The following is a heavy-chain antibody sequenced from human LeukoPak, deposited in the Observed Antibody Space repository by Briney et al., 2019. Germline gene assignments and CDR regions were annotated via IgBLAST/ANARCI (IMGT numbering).Heavy chain of an antibody. Sequence: SSETLSLTCAVYGGSFSSYYWSWIRQPPGKGLEWIGYIYYSGSTNYNPSLKSRVTISVDTSNKQFSLKLSSVTAADTAVYYCARVLNDFWSGYWIDYWGQGTLVTVSS. CDR3: ARVLNDFWSGYWIDY. CDR1: GGSFSSYY. J-gene: IGHJ4*02. V-gene: IGHV4-59*01. CDR2: IYYSGST. D-gene: IGHD3-3*01.